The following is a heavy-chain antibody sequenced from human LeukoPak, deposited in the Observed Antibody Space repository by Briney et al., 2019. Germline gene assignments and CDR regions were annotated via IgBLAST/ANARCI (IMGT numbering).Heavy chain of an antibody. V-gene: IGHV3-23*01. CDR1: GFTFSSYA. J-gene: IGHJ6*02. CDR3: AKLTSASGVYGVDV. D-gene: IGHD3-10*01. Sequence: PGGSLRLSCAASGFTFSSYAMNWVRQAPGKGLEWVSTISGSGGSKHYADSVEGRFTISRDNSKNTVYLQMKSLRAEDTAIYYCAKLTSASGVYGVDVWGQGTTVTVSS. CDR2: ISGSGGSK.